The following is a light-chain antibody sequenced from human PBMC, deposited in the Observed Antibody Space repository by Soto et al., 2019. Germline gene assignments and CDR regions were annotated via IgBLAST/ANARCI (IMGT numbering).Light chain of an antibody. V-gene: IGLV1-51*02. CDR2: ENN. Sequence: QSVLTQPPSVSAAPGHKVTISCSGSSSNIGNNYVSWYQQLPGTAPKLLIYENNKRPSGIPDRFSGSKSGTSATLGITGLQTGDEADYYCGTWDSSLSAVYVFGTGTKVTV. CDR1: SSNIGNNY. J-gene: IGLJ1*01. CDR3: GTWDSSLSAVYV.